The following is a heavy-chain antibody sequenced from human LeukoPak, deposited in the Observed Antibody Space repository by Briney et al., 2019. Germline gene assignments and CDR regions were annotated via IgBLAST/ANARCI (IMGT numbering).Heavy chain of an antibody. CDR2: ITGSGGST. CDR1: GFTFSSYA. J-gene: IGHJ4*02. Sequence: GGSLRLSCAASGFTFSSYAMSWVRQAPGKGLEWVSAITGSGGSTYYADSVRGRFTISRDNSKNTLFLQLDSLRVEDTAVYFCAKEDPAIILGIDYWGQGALVIVSS. CDR3: AKEDPAIILGIDY. D-gene: IGHD5-18*01. V-gene: IGHV3-23*01.